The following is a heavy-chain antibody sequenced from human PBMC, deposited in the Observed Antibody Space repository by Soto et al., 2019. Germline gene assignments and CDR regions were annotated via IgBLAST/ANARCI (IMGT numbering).Heavy chain of an antibody. CDR3: ASPYCSSTSCYISYYYYGMDV. Sequence: QVQLVQSGAEVKKPGSSVKVSCKASGGTFSSYAISWVRQAPGQGLEWMGGIIPIFGTANYAQKFQGRVTITADKSTSTAYMDLSSLRSEDTAVYYCASPYCSSTSCYISYYYYGMDVWGQGTTVTVSS. V-gene: IGHV1-69*06. D-gene: IGHD2-2*02. CDR2: IIPIFGTA. CDR1: GGTFSSYA. J-gene: IGHJ6*02.